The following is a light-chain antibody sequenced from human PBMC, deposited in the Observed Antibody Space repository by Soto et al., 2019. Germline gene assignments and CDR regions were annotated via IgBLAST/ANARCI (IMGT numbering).Light chain of an antibody. CDR3: QQYGSSLSIT. Sequence: ENVLTQSPGTLSLSPGERATLSCRASQSVSSSYLAWYQQQPGPAPRLLIYGASKRATGIPDRFSGSGSGTDFTLTITRLEPEDFAVYYCQQYGSSLSITFGQGTRLEIK. CDR2: GAS. J-gene: IGKJ5*01. V-gene: IGKV3-20*01. CDR1: QSVSSSY.